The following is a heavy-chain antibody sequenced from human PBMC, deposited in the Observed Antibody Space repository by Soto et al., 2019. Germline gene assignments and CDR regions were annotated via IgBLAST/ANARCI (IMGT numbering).Heavy chain of an antibody. V-gene: IGHV4-59*08. CDR3: ASWGGTASPAYDGSLAPYDY. D-gene: IGHD3-16*01. CDR2: LYNAGST. CDR1: GGSISRYY. Sequence: SETLSLTCTVSGGSISRYYWSWIRQPPGKGLEWIGYLYNAGSTIYNPSLKSRVTISVDTSKNQFSLKLSSVTAADTAVYYCASWGGTASPAYDGSLAPYDYWGQGTLVTVSS. J-gene: IGHJ4*02.